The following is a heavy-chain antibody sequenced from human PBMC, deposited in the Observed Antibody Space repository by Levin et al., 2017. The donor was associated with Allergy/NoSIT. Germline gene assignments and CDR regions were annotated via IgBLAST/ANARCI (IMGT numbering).Heavy chain of an antibody. V-gene: IGHV3-49*03. CDR3: TRDQGSGWYVFDY. J-gene: IGHJ4*02. D-gene: IGHD6-19*01. Sequence: SCTASGFTFGDYAMSWFRQAPGEGLEWVGFIRSKVYGGTTEYAASMKGRFTISRDDSKSIAYLQMNSLKTEDTAVYYCTRDQGSGWYVFDYWGQGTLVTVSS. CDR1: GFTFGDYA. CDR2: IRSKVYGGTT.